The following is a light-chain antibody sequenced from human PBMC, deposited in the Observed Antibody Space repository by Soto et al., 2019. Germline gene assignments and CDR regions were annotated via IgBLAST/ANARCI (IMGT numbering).Light chain of an antibody. CDR3: QQSYTTPLT. CDR1: QSISSY. Sequence: DIQMTQSPYSLSASVGDRVTITCRASQSISSYLNWYQQKPGKAPELLIYAASSLQSGVPSRVSGSGSGTDFTLTISSLQPEDFATYYCQQSYTTPLTFGGGTKVEIK. CDR2: AAS. V-gene: IGKV1-39*01. J-gene: IGKJ4*01.